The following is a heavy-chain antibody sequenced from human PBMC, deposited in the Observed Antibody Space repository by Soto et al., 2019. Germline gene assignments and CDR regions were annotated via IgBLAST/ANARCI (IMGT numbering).Heavy chain of an antibody. CDR1: GFTFSSYS. J-gene: IGHJ4*02. Sequence: GGSLRLSCAASGFTFSSYSMNWVRQAPGKGLEWVSYISSSSSTIYYADSVKGRFTISRDNAKNSLYLQMNSLRDEDTAVYYCASPRSPLTVTGPLVLDYWGQGTLVTVSS. CDR2: ISSSSSTI. V-gene: IGHV3-48*02. D-gene: IGHD4-4*01. CDR3: ASPRSPLTVTGPLVLDY.